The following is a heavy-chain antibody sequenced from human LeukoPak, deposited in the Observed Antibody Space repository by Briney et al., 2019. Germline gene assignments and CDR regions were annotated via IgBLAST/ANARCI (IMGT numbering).Heavy chain of an antibody. CDR1: GHTLTELS. Sequence: ASVKVSCKVSGHTLTELSMHWVRQAPGKGLEWMGGFDPEDGETIYAQKFQGRVTMTEDTSTDTAYMELSSLRSEDTAVYYCAGSSSVGYYYYYYMDVWGKGTTVTVSS. V-gene: IGHV1-24*01. CDR2: FDPEDGET. D-gene: IGHD6-6*01. J-gene: IGHJ6*03. CDR3: AGSSSVGYYYYYYMDV.